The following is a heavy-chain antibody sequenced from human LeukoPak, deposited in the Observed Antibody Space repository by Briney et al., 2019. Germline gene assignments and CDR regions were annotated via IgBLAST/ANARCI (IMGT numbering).Heavy chain of an antibody. CDR2: IFHSGST. CDR3: ARASGSYGSGSYYYSGMDV. V-gene: IGHV4-38-2*01. CDR1: GYSIGSGSY. J-gene: IGHJ6*04. D-gene: IGHD3-10*01. Sequence: SETLSLTCAVSGYSIGSGSYWGWIRQPPGKGLEWIGSIFHSGSTYYNPSLKSRVTISVDTSKNQFSLKLSSVTAADTALYYCARASGSYGSGSYYYSGMDVWGKGTTVTVSS.